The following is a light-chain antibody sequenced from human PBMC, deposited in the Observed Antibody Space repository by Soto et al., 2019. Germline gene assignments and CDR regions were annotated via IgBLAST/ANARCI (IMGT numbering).Light chain of an antibody. Sequence: EIVLTQSPATLSLSLGERATLSCRASQSVSSYLAWYQQKPGQAPRLLIYDASTRATGVPARFSGSGSGTEFTLTISSLEHEEFAAYYCQQRSNWPPLTFGGGTKVEIK. CDR3: QQRSNWPPLT. J-gene: IGKJ4*02. CDR1: QSVSSY. V-gene: IGKV3-11*01. CDR2: DAS.